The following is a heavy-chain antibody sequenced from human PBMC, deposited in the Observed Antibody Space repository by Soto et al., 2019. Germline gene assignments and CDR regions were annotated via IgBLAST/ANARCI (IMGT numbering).Heavy chain of an antibody. CDR3: ARSMVRFLEWLYHGMDV. CDR2: IIPIFGTA. D-gene: IGHD3-3*01. J-gene: IGHJ6*02. V-gene: IGHV1-69*06. Sequence: GASVKVSCKASGGTFSSYAISWVRQAPGQGLEWTGGIIPIFGTANYAQKFQGRVTITADKSTSTAYMELSSLRSEDTAVYYCARSMVRFLEWLYHGMDVWGQGTTVTVSS. CDR1: GGTFSSYA.